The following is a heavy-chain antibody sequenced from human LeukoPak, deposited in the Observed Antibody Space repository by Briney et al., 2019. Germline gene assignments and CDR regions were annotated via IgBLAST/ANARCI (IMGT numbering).Heavy chain of an antibody. D-gene: IGHD2-2*01. J-gene: IGHJ6*02. CDR3: AKMGYCSSTSCYGGGMDV. CDR2: ISGSGGST. Sequence: GGSLRLSCAASGFTVSSNYMSWVRQAPGKGLEWVSAISGSGGSTYYADSVKGRFTISRDNSKNTLYLQMNSLRAEDTAVYYSAKMGYCSSTSCYGGGMDVWGQGTTVTVSS. V-gene: IGHV3-23*01. CDR1: GFTVSSNY.